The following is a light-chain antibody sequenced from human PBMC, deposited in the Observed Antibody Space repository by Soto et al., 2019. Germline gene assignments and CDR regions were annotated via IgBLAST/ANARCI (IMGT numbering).Light chain of an antibody. V-gene: IGKV3-20*01. Sequence: IVVTQSPGQLSLSPGERATLSWMASTSVSSSYLAWYQQKPGEAHRLLIYGASSRATGIADRFSGSGSETDFTLTISRLEPEGFSVYYCHQYGSSPGTFGQGTKVEIK. J-gene: IGKJ1*01. CDR1: TSVSSSY. CDR2: GAS. CDR3: HQYGSSPGT.